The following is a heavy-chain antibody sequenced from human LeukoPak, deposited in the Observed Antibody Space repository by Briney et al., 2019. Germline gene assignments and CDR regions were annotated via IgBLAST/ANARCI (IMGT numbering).Heavy chain of an antibody. CDR1: GYTFTSYG. CDR2: ISASNGNT. Sequence: ASVKVSCKAFGYTFTSYGISWVRQAPGQGLEWMGWISASNGNTNYAQKFQGRVTMTTDTSTSTAYMELRSLRSDDTAVYYCARANGNVARGYFDYWGQGTLVTVSS. CDR3: ARANGNVARGYFDY. V-gene: IGHV1-18*01. D-gene: IGHD1-20*01. J-gene: IGHJ4*02.